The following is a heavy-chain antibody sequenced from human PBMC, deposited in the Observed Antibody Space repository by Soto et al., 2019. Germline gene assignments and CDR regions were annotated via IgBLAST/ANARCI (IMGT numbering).Heavy chain of an antibody. CDR1: GFTFDDYA. CDR3: AKTQRGYCSGGSCYDFDY. Sequence: GGSLRLSCAASGFTFDDYAMHWVRQAPGKGLEWVSGISWNSGSIGYADSVKGRFTISRDNAKNSLYPQMNSLRAEDTALYYCAKTQRGYCSGGSCYDFDYWGQGTLVTVSS. D-gene: IGHD2-15*01. V-gene: IGHV3-9*01. CDR2: ISWNSGSI. J-gene: IGHJ4*02.